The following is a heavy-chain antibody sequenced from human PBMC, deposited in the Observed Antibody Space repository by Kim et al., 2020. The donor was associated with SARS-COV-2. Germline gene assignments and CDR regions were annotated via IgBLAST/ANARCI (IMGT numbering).Heavy chain of an antibody. Sequence: DSVQGRLTISRDKAKNYLYLQMTSLRAEDTAVYYCARVASGSTAWYYFDYWGQGTLVTVSS. V-gene: IGHV3-7*04. D-gene: IGHD6-19*01. CDR3: ARVASGSTAWYYFDY. J-gene: IGHJ4*02.